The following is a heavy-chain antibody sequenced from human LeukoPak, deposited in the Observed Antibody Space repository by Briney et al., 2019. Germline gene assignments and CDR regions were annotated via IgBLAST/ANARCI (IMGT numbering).Heavy chain of an antibody. CDR3: ARASLVGATFDY. V-gene: IGHV4-39*07. CDR2: IYTSGST. Sequence: SETLSLTCTVSGGSISSSSYYWGWIRQPPGKGLEWIGRIYTSGSTNYNPSLKSRVTISVDTSKNQFSLKLSSVTAADTAVYYCARASLVGATFDYWGQGTLVTVSS. J-gene: IGHJ4*02. CDR1: GGSISSSSYY. D-gene: IGHD1-26*01.